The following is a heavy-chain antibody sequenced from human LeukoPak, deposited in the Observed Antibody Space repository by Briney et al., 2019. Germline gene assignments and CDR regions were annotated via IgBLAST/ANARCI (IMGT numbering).Heavy chain of an antibody. CDR1: GFTFSSYE. D-gene: IGHD1-26*01. J-gene: IGHJ4*02. CDR3: ARDHYYNLDY. CDR2: INSDGSTT. Sequence: GGSLRLSCAASGFTFSSYEMNWVRQAPGKGLVRVSHINSDGSTTSYADSVKGRFTISRDNAKNTLYLQMNSLRAEDTAVYYCARDHYYNLDYWGQGTLVTVSS. V-gene: IGHV3-74*01.